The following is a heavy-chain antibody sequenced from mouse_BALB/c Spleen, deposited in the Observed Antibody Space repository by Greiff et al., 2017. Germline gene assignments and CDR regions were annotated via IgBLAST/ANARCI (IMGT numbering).Heavy chain of an antibody. CDR1: GFNIKDTY. J-gene: IGHJ4*01. CDR3: ARSIYYDYDDYAMDY. Sequence: EVKLMESGAELVKPGASVKLSCTASGFNIKDTYMHWVKQRPEQGLEWIGRIDPANGNTKYDPKFQGKATITADTSSNTAYLQLSSLTSEDTAVYYCARSIYYDYDDYAMDYWGQGTSVTVSS. CDR2: IDPANGNT. V-gene: IGHV14-3*02. D-gene: IGHD2-4*01.